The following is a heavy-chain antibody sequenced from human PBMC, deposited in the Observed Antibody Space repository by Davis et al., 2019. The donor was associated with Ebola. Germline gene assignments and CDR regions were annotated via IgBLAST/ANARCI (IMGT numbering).Heavy chain of an antibody. Sequence: PGGSLRLSCAASGFTFSTAWMSWVRQAPGKGLEWVARILRKTDGGTTDYAAPVKGRFTISRDDSKNTLYLQMNSLKTEDTAVYYCARFWGDEYSSTWFYFHHWGQGTLVTVSS. V-gene: IGHV3-15*01. D-gene: IGHD6-13*01. CDR1: GFTFSTAW. CDR2: ILRKTDGGTT. J-gene: IGHJ4*02. CDR3: ARFWGDEYSSTWFYFHH.